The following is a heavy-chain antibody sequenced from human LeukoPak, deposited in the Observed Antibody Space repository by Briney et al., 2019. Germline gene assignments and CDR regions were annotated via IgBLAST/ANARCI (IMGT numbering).Heavy chain of an antibody. Sequence: SETLSLTCAVYGGSFSGYYWSWIRQPPGKGLEWIGEINHSGSTNYNPSLKSRVTISVDTSKNQFSLKLSSVTAADTAVYYCARRPPSLWFGGNSYWLDPWGQGTLVTVSS. D-gene: IGHD4-23*01. CDR3: ARRPPSLWFGGNSYWLDP. J-gene: IGHJ5*02. CDR1: GGSFSGYY. CDR2: INHSGST. V-gene: IGHV4-34*01.